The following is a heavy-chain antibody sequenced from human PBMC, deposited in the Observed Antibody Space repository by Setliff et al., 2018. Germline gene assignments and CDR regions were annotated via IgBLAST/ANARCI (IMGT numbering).Heavy chain of an antibody. Sequence: PSETLSLTCTFYGGPFSDYYWGWVRQTPGKGLEWIAEINPSGTTNYIPSLKSRLTISVDTSKRQFSLKLISVTAADTAVYYCRFWSGYLKNDFWGQGTLVTVS. CDR2: INPSGTT. J-gene: IGHJ4*02. V-gene: IGHV4-34*01. D-gene: IGHD3-3*01. CDR3: RFWSGYLKNDF. CDR1: GGPFSDYY.